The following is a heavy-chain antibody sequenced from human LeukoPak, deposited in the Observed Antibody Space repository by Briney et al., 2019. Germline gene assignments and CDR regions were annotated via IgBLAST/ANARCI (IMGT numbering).Heavy chain of an antibody. CDR2: IYYSGST. V-gene: IGHV4-59*01. Sequence: SETLSLTCTVSGGSIRSYYWSWIRQPPGKGLKWIGYIYYSGSTNYNPSLKSRVSISVDTSKNQFSLKLSSVTAADTAVYYCARDLYSGYDWVGFNIWGQGTVVTVSS. J-gene: IGHJ3*02. D-gene: IGHD5-12*01. CDR1: GGSIRSYY. CDR3: ARDLYSGYDWVGFNI.